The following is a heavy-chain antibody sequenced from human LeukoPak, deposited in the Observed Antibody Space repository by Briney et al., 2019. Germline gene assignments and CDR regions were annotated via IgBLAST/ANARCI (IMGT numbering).Heavy chain of an antibody. D-gene: IGHD1-1*01. Sequence: GGSLRLSCAASGFTFSSYAMSWVRQAPGKGLEWVSAISGSGGSTYYADSVNGRFTISRDNTKNRLSLQMSGLRTEDTAVYYCARTHVYNQINYWGEGTLVTVSS. J-gene: IGHJ4*02. CDR2: ISGSGGST. CDR3: ARTHVYNQINY. V-gene: IGHV3-23*01. CDR1: GFTFSSYA.